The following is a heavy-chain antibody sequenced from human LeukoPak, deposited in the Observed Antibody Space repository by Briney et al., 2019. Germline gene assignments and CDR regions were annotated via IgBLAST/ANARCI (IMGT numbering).Heavy chain of an antibody. D-gene: IGHD3-9*01. V-gene: IGHV3-21*01. CDR1: GFTFSSYS. CDR2: ISSGSTYI. CDR3: ARDEAYYDILTGYDKPVIDY. J-gene: IGHJ4*02. Sequence: GGSLRLSCAASGFTFSSYSMNWVRQAPGKELEWVSSISSGSTYIYYADSVKGRFTISRDNAKNSLYLQMNSLRAEDTAVYYCARDEAYYDILTGYDKPVIDYWGQGTLVTVSS.